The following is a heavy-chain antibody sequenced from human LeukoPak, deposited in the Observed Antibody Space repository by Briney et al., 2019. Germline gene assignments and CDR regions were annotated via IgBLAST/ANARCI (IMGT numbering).Heavy chain of an antibody. CDR3: ARRHLGYCSSGNCFSFVGGFDP. V-gene: IGHV5-51*01. CDR2: IYPGDSDT. J-gene: IGHJ5*02. Sequence: GESLKISCKGSGYSFNNYYIAWVRLIPGKGLEWMGIIYPGDSDTTYNPSFQGQVTISVDKSINTAYLHWSSLKASDTAIYYCARRHLGYCSSGNCFSFVGGFDPWGQGTLVTVSS. D-gene: IGHD2-15*01. CDR1: GYSFNNYY.